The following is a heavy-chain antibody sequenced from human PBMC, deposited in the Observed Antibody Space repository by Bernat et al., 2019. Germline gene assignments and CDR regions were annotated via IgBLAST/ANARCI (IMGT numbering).Heavy chain of an antibody. J-gene: IGHJ3*02. Sequence: EVQLVESGGGLVKPGGSLRLSCAASGFTFSSYSMNWVRQAPGKGLEWVSSISSSSSYIYYADSVKGRFTISRDNAKNSLYLQMNSLRAEDTAVYYCARDVQGFGGFNPAFNIWGQGTMVTVSS. V-gene: IGHV3-21*01. CDR3: ARDVQGFGGFNPAFNI. CDR2: ISSSSSYI. D-gene: IGHD3-10*01. CDR1: GFTFSSYS.